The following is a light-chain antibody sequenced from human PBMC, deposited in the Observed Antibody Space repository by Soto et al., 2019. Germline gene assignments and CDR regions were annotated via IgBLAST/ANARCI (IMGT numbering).Light chain of an antibody. V-gene: IGKV2-28*01. CDR1: QSLLHSNGYNY. J-gene: IGKJ1*01. CDR3: MQALQTRT. Sequence: DIVMTQSPLSLSVTPGEPASISCRSSQSLLHSNGYNYLDWYLQKPGQSPQLLIYFVSNRASGVPDRFSGSGSGTVFKLKIRRVELEDVGVYYGMQALQTRTFGQGTKVKIK. CDR2: FVS.